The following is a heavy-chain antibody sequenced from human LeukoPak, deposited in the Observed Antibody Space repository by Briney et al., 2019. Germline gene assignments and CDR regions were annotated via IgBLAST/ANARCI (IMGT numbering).Heavy chain of an antibody. V-gene: IGHV3-33*08. D-gene: IGHD6-13*01. CDR2: IWYDGSNK. CDR1: GFTFSSYG. CDR3: ARDRGDSSRWFTPAGFAY. J-gene: IGHJ4*02. Sequence: GGSLRLSCAASGFTFSSYGMHWVRQAPGKGLEWVAVIWYDGSNKYYVDSVKGRFTISGDNSKNTLYLQMNSLRAEDTAVYYCARDRGDSSRWFTPAGFAYWGQGTLVTVSS.